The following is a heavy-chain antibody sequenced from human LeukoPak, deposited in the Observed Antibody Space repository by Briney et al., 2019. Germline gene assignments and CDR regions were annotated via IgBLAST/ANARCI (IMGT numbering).Heavy chain of an antibody. J-gene: IGHJ3*02. CDR1: GFTFSDYY. Sequence: GGSLTLSCAASGFTFSDYYMSWIRQAPGKGLEWVSYISSSGSTIYYADSVKGRFTISRDNAKNSLYLQMNSLRAEDTAVYYCARQLPTTVDAFDIWGQGTMVTVSS. D-gene: IGHD4-17*01. CDR3: ARQLPTTVDAFDI. CDR2: ISSSGSTI. V-gene: IGHV3-11*01.